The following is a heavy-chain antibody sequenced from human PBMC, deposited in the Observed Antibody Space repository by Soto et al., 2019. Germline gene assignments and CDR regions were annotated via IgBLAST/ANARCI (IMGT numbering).Heavy chain of an antibody. V-gene: IGHV4-34*01. D-gene: IGHD2-15*01. CDR1: GGSFSGYY. J-gene: IGHJ4*02. CDR2: INHSGST. Sequence: SETLSLTCAVYGGSFSGYYWSWIRQPPGKGLEWIGEINHSGSTNYNPSLKSRVTISVDTSKNQFSLKLSSVTAADTAVYYCARRERVARVGLWGQGNLVTFSS. CDR3: ARRERVARVGL.